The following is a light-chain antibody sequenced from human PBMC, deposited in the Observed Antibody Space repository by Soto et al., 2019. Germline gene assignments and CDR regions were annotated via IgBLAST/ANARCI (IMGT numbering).Light chain of an antibody. CDR3: SSYTSSSPYVV. J-gene: IGLJ2*01. V-gene: IGLV2-14*01. CDR2: DVS. Sequence: QSALTQPASVSGSPGQSITISCTGTSSDVGNYNYVSWYQQHPGKAPKLMIYDVSNRPSGVSNRFSGSKSGNTASLTISGLQAEDEPDYYCSSYTSSSPYVVFGGGTKLTAL. CDR1: SSDVGNYNY.